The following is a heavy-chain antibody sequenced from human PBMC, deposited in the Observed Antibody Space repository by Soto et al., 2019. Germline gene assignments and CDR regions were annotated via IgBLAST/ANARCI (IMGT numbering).Heavy chain of an antibody. CDR1: GGTFSSYS. Sequence: SVKVSCKASGGTFSSYSISWVRQAPGQGLEWMGGIIPIFGTANYAQKFQGRVTITADESTSTAYMELSSLRSEGTAVYYCARVRSYGSSWSDYWGQGTRVTVS. V-gene: IGHV1-69*13. D-gene: IGHD6-13*01. CDR3: ARVRSYGSSWSDY. CDR2: IIPIFGTA. J-gene: IGHJ4*02.